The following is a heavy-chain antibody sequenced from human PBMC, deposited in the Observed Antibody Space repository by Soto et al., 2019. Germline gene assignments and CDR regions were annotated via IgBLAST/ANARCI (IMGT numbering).Heavy chain of an antibody. V-gene: IGHV4-39*01. CDR2: IYYSGST. CDR3: VRQSYDSSDYFDY. D-gene: IGHD3-22*01. CDR1: GDSISSSSYY. J-gene: IGHJ4*02. Sequence: PSETLSLTCTVSGDSISSSSYYWGWIRQPPGKGLEWIGSIYYSGSTYYNPSLKSRVTISIDTSRIHFSLKLISVTAADTAVYFCVRQSYDSSDYFDYWGQGTLVTVSS.